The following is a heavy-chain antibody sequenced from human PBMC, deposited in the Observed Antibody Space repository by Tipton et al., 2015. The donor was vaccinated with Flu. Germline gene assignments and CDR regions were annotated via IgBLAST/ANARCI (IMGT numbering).Heavy chain of an antibody. Sequence: TLSLTYTVSGGSISSYYWSRIRQPPGKGLEWIGYIYYSGSTNYNPSLKSRVTISVDTSKNQFSLKLSSVTAADTAVYYCAREVVVPAAIGINWFDPWGQGTLVTVSS. D-gene: IGHD2-2*01. CDR2: IYYSGST. CDR1: GGSISSYY. CDR3: AREVVVPAAIGINWFDP. J-gene: IGHJ5*02. V-gene: IGHV4-59*01.